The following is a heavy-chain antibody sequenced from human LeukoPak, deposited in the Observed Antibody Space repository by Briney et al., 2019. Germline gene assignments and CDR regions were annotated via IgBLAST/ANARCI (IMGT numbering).Heavy chain of an antibody. CDR1: GFTFGSYA. D-gene: IGHD3-10*01. V-gene: IGHV3-30-3*01. CDR3: ARDYDYTMVRGVKGFDY. J-gene: IGHJ4*02. CDR2: ISYDGSNK. Sequence: QSGGSLRLSCAASGFTFGSYAMHWVRQAPGKGLEWVAVISYDGSNKYYTDSVKGRFTISRDNSKNTLYLQMNSLRAEDTAVYYCARDYDYTMVRGVKGFDYWGQGTLVTVSS.